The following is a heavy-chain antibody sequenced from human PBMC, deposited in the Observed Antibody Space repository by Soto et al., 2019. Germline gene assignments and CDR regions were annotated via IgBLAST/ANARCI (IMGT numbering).Heavy chain of an antibody. V-gene: IGHV1-18*04. D-gene: IGHD3-10*01. CDR2: ISAYNGDT. J-gene: IGHJ4*02. CDR1: GYTFTSYG. CDR3: AREIGGSGSYYSFGY. Sequence: ASVKVSCKASGYTFTSYGISWVRQAPGQGLEWMGWISAYNGDTNYAQKLQGRVTMTTDTSTSTAYMELRSLRSDDTAVYYCAREIGGSGSYYSFGYWGQGTLVTVSS.